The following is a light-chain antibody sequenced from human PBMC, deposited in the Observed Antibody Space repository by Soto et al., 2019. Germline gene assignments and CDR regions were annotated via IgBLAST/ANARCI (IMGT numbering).Light chain of an antibody. CDR3: QQYAESPLT. V-gene: IGKV3-20*01. CDR2: AAS. J-gene: IGKJ4*01. Sequence: EIVLTQSPGTLSLSPGERATLSCRASQSVGRNYLAWYQQKPGQAPRLLIHAASSRATGIPDTFSGSGSETDFTLTISRLEPEDCAVYYCQQYAESPLTFGGGTKVEIK. CDR1: QSVGRNY.